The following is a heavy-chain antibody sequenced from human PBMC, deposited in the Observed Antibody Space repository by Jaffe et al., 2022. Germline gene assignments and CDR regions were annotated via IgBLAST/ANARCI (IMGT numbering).Heavy chain of an antibody. CDR3: ARGLAAADFFDY. Sequence: QVQLQESGPGLVKPSETLSLTCTVSGGSISSYYWSWIRQPPGKGLEWIGYIYYSGSTNYNPSLKSRVTISVDTSKNQFSLKLSSVTAADTAVYYCARGLAAADFFDYWGQGTLVTVSS. CDR1: GGSISSYY. D-gene: IGHD6-13*01. V-gene: IGHV4-59*01. CDR2: IYYSGST. J-gene: IGHJ4*02.